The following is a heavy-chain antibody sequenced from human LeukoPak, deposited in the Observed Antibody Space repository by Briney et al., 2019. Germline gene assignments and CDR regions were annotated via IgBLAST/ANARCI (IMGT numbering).Heavy chain of an antibody. CDR1: GGSFSGYY. Sequence: PSETLSLTCAVYGGSFSGYYWSWIRLPPGKGLEWIGKINHSGSTNYNPSLKSRVTISVDTSKNQFSLKLSSVTAADTAVYYCARLPDYYSRHGAPGWGQGTLVTVSS. J-gene: IGHJ4*02. D-gene: IGHD3-10*01. CDR2: INHSGST. CDR3: ARLPDYYSRHGAPG. V-gene: IGHV4-34*01.